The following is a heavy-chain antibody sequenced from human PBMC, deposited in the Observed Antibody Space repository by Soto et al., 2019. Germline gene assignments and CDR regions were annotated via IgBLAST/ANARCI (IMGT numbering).Heavy chain of an antibody. CDR2: IYYSGST. J-gene: IGHJ4*02. D-gene: IGHD3-10*01. CDR1: GGSISSSSYY. V-gene: IGHV4-39*01. Sequence: PSETLSLTCTVSGGSISSSSYYWGWIRQPPGKGLEWIGSIYYSGSTYYNPSLKSRVTISVDTSKNQFSLKLSSVTAADTAVYYCARLSPRRVVRGVMGPPDYWGQGTLVTVSS. CDR3: ARLSPRRVVRGVMGPPDY.